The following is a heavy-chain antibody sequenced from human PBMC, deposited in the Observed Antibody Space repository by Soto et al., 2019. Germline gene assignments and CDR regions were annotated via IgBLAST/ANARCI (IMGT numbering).Heavy chain of an antibody. CDR2: ISSDGSNK. CDR1: GLTFSSYT. J-gene: IGHJ4*02. V-gene: IGHV3-30-3*01. Sequence: PGGSLRLSCAASGLTFSSYTMHWVRQAPGKGLEWVTVISSDGSNKYYADSVKGRFTISRDNSKNTLYLQMNSLRAEDTAVYYCARDLGRSYFDYWGQGTLVTVSS. CDR3: ARDLGRSYFDY.